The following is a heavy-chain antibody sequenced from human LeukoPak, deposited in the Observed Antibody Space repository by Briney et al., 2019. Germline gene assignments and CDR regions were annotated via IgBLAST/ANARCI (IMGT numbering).Heavy chain of an antibody. CDR2: IYSSGIT. CDR3: ARAGLYDSSGYYYESLDY. Sequence: PSETLSLTCTVSGGSISRYYWIWIRQPLGKGLEWIGYIYSSGITNYNPSLKSRVTISVDTSKNQFSLKLSSVTAADTAVYYCARAGLYDSSGYYYESLDYWGQGTLVTVSS. V-gene: IGHV4-59*01. CDR1: GGSISRYY. J-gene: IGHJ4*02. D-gene: IGHD3-22*01.